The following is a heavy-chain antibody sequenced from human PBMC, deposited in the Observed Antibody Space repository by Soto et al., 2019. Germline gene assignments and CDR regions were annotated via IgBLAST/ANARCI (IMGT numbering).Heavy chain of an antibody. V-gene: IGHV1-69*06. CDR2: IIPIFGTA. CDR3: ALSSTSIQPNNWFDP. CDR1: GGTFSSYA. J-gene: IGHJ5*02. D-gene: IGHD2-2*01. Sequence: SVKVSCKASGGTFSSYAISWVRQSPGQGLEWMGGIIPIFGTANYAQKFQGRVTITADKSTSTAYMELSSLRSEDTAVYYCALSSTSIQPNNWFDPWVQGTLVTVSS.